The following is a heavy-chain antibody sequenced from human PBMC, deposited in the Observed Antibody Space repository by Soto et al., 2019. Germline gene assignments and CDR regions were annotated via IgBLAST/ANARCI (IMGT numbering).Heavy chain of an antibody. V-gene: IGHV3-23*01. J-gene: IGHJ4*02. CDR1: GFTFSSYA. Sequence: GGSLRLSCAVSGFTFSSYAMSWVRQAPGKGLEWVSVISGSGGSTYYADSVKGRFTISRDNSKNTLYLQMNSLRAEDTAVYYCAKSPYYYDKGPYEGWGQGTLVTVSS. CDR3: AKSPYYYDKGPYEG. D-gene: IGHD3-22*01. CDR2: ISGSGGST.